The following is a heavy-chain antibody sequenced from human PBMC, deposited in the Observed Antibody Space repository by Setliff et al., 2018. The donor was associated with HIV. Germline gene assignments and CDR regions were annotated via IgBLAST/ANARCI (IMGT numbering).Heavy chain of an antibody. Sequence: ASVKVSCKASGDTFTKYGISWVRQAPGQGLEWMGWISTYNGNTSYAQKLQGRVTMTTDTSTSTAYMELRSLRSDDTAVYFCATVNTVGYNYYGMDVWGQGTTVTVSS. CDR3: ATVNTVGYNYYGMDV. CDR1: GDTFTKYG. V-gene: IGHV1-18*01. D-gene: IGHD5-18*01. J-gene: IGHJ6*02. CDR2: ISTYNGNT.